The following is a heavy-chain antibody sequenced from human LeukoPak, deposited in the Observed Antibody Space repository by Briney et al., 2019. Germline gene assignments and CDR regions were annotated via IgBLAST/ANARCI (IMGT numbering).Heavy chain of an antibody. D-gene: IGHD4/OR15-4a*01. V-gene: IGHV4-4*02. Sequence: PSGTLSLTCGVSGGSISSSYWWSWVRQPPGKGLEWIGEIYHSGSTNYNPSLKSRVTISMDKSKNQFSLNVTSVTAADTAVYYCARRAGAYSHPYDYWGQGTLVTVSS. J-gene: IGHJ4*02. CDR3: ARRAGAYSHPYDY. CDR1: GGSISSSYW. CDR2: IYHSGST.